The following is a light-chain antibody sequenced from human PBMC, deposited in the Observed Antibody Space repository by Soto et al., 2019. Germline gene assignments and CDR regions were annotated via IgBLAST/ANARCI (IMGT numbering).Light chain of an antibody. CDR2: EGS. CDR1: SSDVGSYNL. J-gene: IGLJ2*01. V-gene: IGLV2-23*01. CDR3: CSYAPKDVV. Sequence: QSVLTQPASVSGSPGQSITISCTGTSSDVGSYNLVSWYQQHPGKAPKLMIYEGSKRPSGVSNRFSGSKSGNTASLTISGLQAEDVADYYCCSYAPKDVVFGGGTKLTVL.